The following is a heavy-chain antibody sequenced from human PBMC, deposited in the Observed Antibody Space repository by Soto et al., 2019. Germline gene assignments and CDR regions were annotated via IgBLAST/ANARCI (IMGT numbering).Heavy chain of an antibody. J-gene: IGHJ4*02. Sequence: ASVKVSCKASGYTFTGYYMHWVRQAPGQGLEWMGWINPNSGGTNYAQKFQGWVTMTRDTSISTAYMELSSLRSEDTAVYYCASPHKMVATGWLRVDYWGQGTLVTVSS. CDR3: ASPHKMVATGWLRVDY. V-gene: IGHV1-2*04. CDR1: GYTFTGYY. CDR2: INPNSGGT. D-gene: IGHD5-12*01.